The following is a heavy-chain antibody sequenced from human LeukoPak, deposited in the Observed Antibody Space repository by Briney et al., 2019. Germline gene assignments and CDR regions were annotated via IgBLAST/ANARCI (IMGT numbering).Heavy chain of an antibody. Sequence: ASVKVSCKASGYTFTAYYMHWVRQASGQGLEWMGWINPNSGGTNYAQKFQGRVTMTRDTSISTAYVELSRLRSDDTAVYYCARDRVVVPAAFDYWGQGTLVTVSS. D-gene: IGHD2-2*01. CDR2: INPNSGGT. J-gene: IGHJ4*02. CDR3: ARDRVVVPAAFDY. V-gene: IGHV1-2*02. CDR1: GYTFTAYY.